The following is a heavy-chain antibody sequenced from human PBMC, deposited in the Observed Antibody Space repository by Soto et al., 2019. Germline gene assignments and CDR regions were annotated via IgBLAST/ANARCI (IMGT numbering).Heavy chain of an antibody. J-gene: IGHJ6*02. Sequence: VGSLRLSCAASGFTFSSYSMNWVRQAPGKGLEWVSSISSSSSYIYYADSVKGRFTISRDNAKNSLYLQMNSLRAEDTAVYYCARDLRYYYGSGVMDVWGQGTTVTVSS. D-gene: IGHD3-10*01. CDR1: GFTFSSYS. V-gene: IGHV3-21*01. CDR2: ISSSSSYI. CDR3: ARDLRYYYGSGVMDV.